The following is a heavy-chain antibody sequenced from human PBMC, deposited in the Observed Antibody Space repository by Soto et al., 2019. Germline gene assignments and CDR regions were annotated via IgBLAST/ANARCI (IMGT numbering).Heavy chain of an antibody. Sequence: QVQLVQSGAEMKKPGSSVKVSCQSSGGTFNTYAMNWVRQAPGQGTEWMGGISPMFGAANYAPKFQGRVTITADEATGTSYMELSSLTSEDTALYCCAREVQVHTPAFVYWGQGTLVTVSS. CDR2: ISPMFGAA. CDR1: GGTFNTYA. J-gene: IGHJ4*02. D-gene: IGHD3-10*01. V-gene: IGHV1-69*19. CDR3: AREVQVHTPAFVY.